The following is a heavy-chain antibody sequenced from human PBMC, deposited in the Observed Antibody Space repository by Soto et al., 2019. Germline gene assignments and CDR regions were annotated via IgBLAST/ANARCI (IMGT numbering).Heavy chain of an antibody. CDR3: AKGSYLNWFDP. V-gene: IGHV3-23*01. Sequence: EVQLLESGGGLVQPGGSLRFSCAASGFTFTNYAMSWVRQAPGKGLECVSTISGGGGSTYYADSVKGRFTISRDNSKNTVYLQMNSLRVEDTSVYYCAKGSYLNWFDPWGQGTLVTVSS. J-gene: IGHJ5*02. CDR2: ISGGGGST. CDR1: GFTFTNYA. D-gene: IGHD2-15*01.